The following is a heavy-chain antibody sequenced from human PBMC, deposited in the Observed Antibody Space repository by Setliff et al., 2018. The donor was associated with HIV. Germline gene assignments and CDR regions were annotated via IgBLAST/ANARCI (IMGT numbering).Heavy chain of an antibody. D-gene: IGHD6-13*01. CDR2: IHYSGST. CDR3: ARAMSSSWYIGGFDI. CDR1: GGSISGGVHY. V-gene: IGHV4-31*02. J-gene: IGHJ3*02. Sequence: LSLTCTVSGGSISGGVHYWSWIRQHPGKGLEWIGYIHYSGSTYYKPSLKSQVTISVDTSKNRLSLKLSSVTAADAAVYYCARAMSSSWYIGGFDIWGQGTVVTVSS.